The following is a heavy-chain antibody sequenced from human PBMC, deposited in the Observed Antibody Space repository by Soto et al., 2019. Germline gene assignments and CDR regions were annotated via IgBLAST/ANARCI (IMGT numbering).Heavy chain of an antibody. Sequence: ASLRPSFSPSGFTLSNAWMSWVFHAPWNLLEWVGRMKSNTDGGTTDYAAPVKCRFTISRDDSKNTLYLQMNGLKTEETAVSYRNTDAKVAPSSGYVARFANWGQGTLVTVSS. V-gene: IGHV3-15*01. CDR2: MKSNTDGGTT. J-gene: IGHJ4*02. CDR1: GFTLSNAW. D-gene: IGHD3-22*01. CDR3: NTDAKVAPSSGYVARFAN.